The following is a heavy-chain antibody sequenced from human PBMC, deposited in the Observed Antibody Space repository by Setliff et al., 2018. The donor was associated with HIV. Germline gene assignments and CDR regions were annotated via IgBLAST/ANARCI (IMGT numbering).Heavy chain of an antibody. D-gene: IGHD6-13*01. J-gene: IGHJ3*02. CDR1: GGSISGYY. CDR3: ASHAPYTSSWNAAAFDI. V-gene: IGHV4-59*01. CDR2: ITYSGST. Sequence: SETPSLTCTVSGGSISGYYWSWIRQPPGKGLEWIGYITYSGSTKYNPSLKSRVTISIDTSKNQFSLKLSSVTPADTAVYYCASHAPYTSSWNAAAFDIWGQGTMVTVS.